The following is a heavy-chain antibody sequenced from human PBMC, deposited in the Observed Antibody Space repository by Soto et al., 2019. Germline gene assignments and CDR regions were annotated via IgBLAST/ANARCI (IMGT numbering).Heavy chain of an antibody. CDR1: GGSISSGGDY. Sequence: SETLSLTCTVSGGSISSGGDYWSWIRQHPGKGLEWIGYIYYSGSTYYNPSLKSRVTISVDTSKNQFSLKLSSVTAADTAVYYCARGPGNSNRYFDYRGQRTLVTVSS. CDR2: IYYSGST. CDR3: ARGPGNSNRYFDY. V-gene: IGHV4-31*03. D-gene: IGHD4-4*01. J-gene: IGHJ4*02.